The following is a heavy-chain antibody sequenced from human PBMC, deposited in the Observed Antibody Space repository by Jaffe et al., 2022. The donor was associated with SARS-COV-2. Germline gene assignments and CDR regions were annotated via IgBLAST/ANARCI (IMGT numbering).Heavy chain of an antibody. CDR2: IYHTGNT. D-gene: IGHD3-9*01. Sequence: QVQLQESGPGLVKPSGTLSLTCGVSGGSIRSSNWWIWVRQPPGKGLEWIGEIYHTGNTNYSPSLKSRVTISVDKSRNHFSLKLTSVTAADAAVYYCARSPGDYDISTGYPFYYGFNVWGQGTTVTVSS. J-gene: IGHJ6*02. CDR3: ARSPGDYDISTGYPFYYGFNV. V-gene: IGHV4-4*02. CDR1: GGSIRSSNW.